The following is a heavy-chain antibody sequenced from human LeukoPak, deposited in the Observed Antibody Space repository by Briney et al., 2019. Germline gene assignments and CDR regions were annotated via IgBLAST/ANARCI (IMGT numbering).Heavy chain of an antibody. CDR3: ARPRWLQFGPHDS. J-gene: IGHJ4*02. V-gene: IGHV3-7*01. CDR2: IKQDESEK. CDR1: GFTLGTFW. D-gene: IGHD6-19*01. Sequence: PGESLRLSCVAFGFTLGTFWMTWVRRAPGKGLEWVANIKQDESEKYYVDSVKGRFTISRDNAKNTLYLQMNNLRGEDTAVYYCARPRWLQFGPHDSWGQGTLVTVSS.